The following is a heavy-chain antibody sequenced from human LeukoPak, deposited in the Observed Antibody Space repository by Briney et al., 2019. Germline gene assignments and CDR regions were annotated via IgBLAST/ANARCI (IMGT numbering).Heavy chain of an antibody. CDR3: AKDRTPVYGNFDVDAFDV. Sequence: PGGSLRLSCAASGFSFDYYGMHWVRQGPGTGLKWVAFIRSDGNDKYYGDSVKGLFTISRHISKNTLYLQMISLRAEDTGVYYCAKDRTPVYGNFDVDAFDVWGQGTVVTVSS. D-gene: IGHD4-11*01. J-gene: IGHJ3*01. CDR1: GFSFDYYG. V-gene: IGHV3-30*02. CDR2: IRSDGNDK.